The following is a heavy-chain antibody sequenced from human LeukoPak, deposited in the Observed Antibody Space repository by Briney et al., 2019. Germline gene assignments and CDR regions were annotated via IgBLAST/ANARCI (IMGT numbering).Heavy chain of an antibody. CDR3: AAPKRIVGAVGDAFDI. CDR2: IVVGSGNT. J-gene: IGHJ3*02. CDR1: GFTFTSSA. Sequence: ASVKVSCKASGFTFTSSAMQWARQARGQRLEWIGWIVVGSGNTNYAQKFQERVTITRDMSTSTAYMELSSLRSEDTAVYYCAAPKRIVGAVGDAFDIWGQGTMVTVSS. V-gene: IGHV1-58*02. D-gene: IGHD1-26*01.